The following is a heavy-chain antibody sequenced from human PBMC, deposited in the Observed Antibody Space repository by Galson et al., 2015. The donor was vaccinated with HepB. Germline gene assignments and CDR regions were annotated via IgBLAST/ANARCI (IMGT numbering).Heavy chain of an antibody. CDR3: TRRYCSSTSCYAGYNWFDP. Sequence: SLRLSCAASGFTFSGSAMHWVRQASGKGLEWVGRIRSKANSYATAYAASVKGRSTISRDDSKNTAYLQMNSLKTEDTAVYFCTRRYCSSTSCYAGYNWFDPWGQGTLVTVSS. D-gene: IGHD2-2*01. CDR1: GFTFSGSA. V-gene: IGHV3-73*01. J-gene: IGHJ5*02. CDR2: IRSKANSYAT.